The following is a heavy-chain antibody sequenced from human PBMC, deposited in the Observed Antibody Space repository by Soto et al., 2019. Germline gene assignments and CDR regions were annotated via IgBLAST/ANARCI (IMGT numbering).Heavy chain of an antibody. D-gene: IGHD5-18*01. J-gene: IGHJ4*02. CDR1: GFTFSIYA. CDR3: ARDPALIIRLWPYFDY. Sequence: GSLRLSCAASGFTFSIYAMSWVRQAPGKGLEWVSAISGSGGSTYYADSVKGRFTISRDNSKNTLYLQMNSLRAEDTALYFCARDPALIIRLWPYFDYWGQGTLVTVSS. CDR2: ISGSGGST. V-gene: IGHV3-23*01.